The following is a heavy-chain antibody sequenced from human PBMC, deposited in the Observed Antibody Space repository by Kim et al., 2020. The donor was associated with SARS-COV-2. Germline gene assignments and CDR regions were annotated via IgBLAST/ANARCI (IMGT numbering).Heavy chain of an antibody. CDR3: ARGPQNWNYVGGYYYYYYGMDV. V-gene: IGHV4-34*01. D-gene: IGHD1-7*01. Sequence: SETLSLTCAVYGGSFSGYYWSWIRQPPGKGLEWIGEINHSGSTNYNPSLKSRVTISVDTSKNQFSLKLSSVTAADTAVYYCARGPQNWNYVGGYYYYYYGMDVWGQGTTVTVSS. CDR1: GGSFSGYY. CDR2: INHSGST. J-gene: IGHJ6*02.